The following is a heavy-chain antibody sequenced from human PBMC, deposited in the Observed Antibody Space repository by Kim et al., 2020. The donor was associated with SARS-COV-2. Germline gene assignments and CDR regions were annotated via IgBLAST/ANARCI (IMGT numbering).Heavy chain of an antibody. J-gene: IGHJ4*02. D-gene: IGHD3-10*02. CDR2: GST. CDR3: ARRGYYYDR. Sequence: GSTYDNPSLKRRVTISVDTSKNQFSLKLSSVTAADTAVYYCARRGYYYDRWGQGTLVTVSS. V-gene: IGHV4-39*01.